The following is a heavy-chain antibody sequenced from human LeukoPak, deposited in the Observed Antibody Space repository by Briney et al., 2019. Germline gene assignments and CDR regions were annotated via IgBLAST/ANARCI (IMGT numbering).Heavy chain of an antibody. D-gene: IGHD2-2*01. J-gene: IGHJ4*02. CDR1: GFTFSDYY. Sequence: GGSLRLSCAASGFTFSDYYMSWIRQAPGKGLEWVSYISSSGNIVYYTDSVKGRFTISRDNDKNSLYLQMNSLRAEDTAVYYCAREEGSSCFIDYWGQGTLVTVSS. CDR3: AREEGSSCFIDY. V-gene: IGHV3-11*04. CDR2: ISSSGNIV.